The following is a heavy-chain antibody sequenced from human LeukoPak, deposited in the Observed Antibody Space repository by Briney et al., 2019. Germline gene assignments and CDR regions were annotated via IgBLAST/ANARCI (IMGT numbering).Heavy chain of an antibody. Sequence: ASVKVSCKASGYTFTSYYMHWVRQAPGQGLEWMGIINPSGGSTSYAQKFQGRVTMTRDMSTSTVYMELSSLRSEDAAVYYCARDGSGGSCYFYWGQGTLVTVSS. D-gene: IGHD2-15*01. CDR1: GYTFTSYY. CDR2: INPSGGST. J-gene: IGHJ4*02. CDR3: ARDGSGGSCYFY. V-gene: IGHV1-46*01.